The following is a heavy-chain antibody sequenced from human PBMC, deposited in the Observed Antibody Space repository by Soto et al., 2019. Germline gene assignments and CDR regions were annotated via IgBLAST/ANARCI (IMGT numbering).Heavy chain of an antibody. V-gene: IGHV4-34*01. D-gene: IGHD2-15*01. CDR3: ARAIRPYCSGGSCLGYFDY. CDR1: GGSFSGYY. CDR2: INHSGST. Sequence: ASETLSLTCAVYGGSFSGYYWSWIRQPPGKGLEWIGEINHSGSTNYNPSLKSRVTISVDTSKNQFSLKLSSVTAADTAVYYCARAIRPYCSGGSCLGYFDYCGQGTLVTLSS. J-gene: IGHJ4*02.